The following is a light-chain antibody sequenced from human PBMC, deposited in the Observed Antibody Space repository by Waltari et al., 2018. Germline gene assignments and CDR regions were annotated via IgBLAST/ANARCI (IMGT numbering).Light chain of an antibody. CDR3: QQGYSTPFT. CDR1: QRITSY. Sequence: DIEMTQSPSSLSASLGDRVTITCRASQRITSYLNWYQQKPGKAPKLLIYAASSLQSGVPSRFSGSGFGTDFTLTITSLQPEDFATYYCQQGYSTPFTFGQGTKLEV. V-gene: IGKV1-39*01. J-gene: IGKJ2*01. CDR2: AAS.